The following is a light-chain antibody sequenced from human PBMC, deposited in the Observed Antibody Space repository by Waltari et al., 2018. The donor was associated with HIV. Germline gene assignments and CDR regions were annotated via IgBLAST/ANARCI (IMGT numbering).Light chain of an antibody. Sequence: QIVLTQSPSASGTPGQGVTISCSGGVSNIGSRSLHWYQQVPGTAPTLLIYNDNQRPSGVPDRFTGSKSGTSASLAISGLRSEDESDYYCSSWDDNLNGPVFGGGTKLTVL. CDR3: SSWDDNLNGPV. V-gene: IGLV1-44*01. CDR2: NDN. CDR1: VSNIGSRS. J-gene: IGLJ3*02.